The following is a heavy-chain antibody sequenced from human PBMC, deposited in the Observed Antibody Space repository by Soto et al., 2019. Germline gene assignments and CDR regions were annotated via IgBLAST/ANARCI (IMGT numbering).Heavy chain of an antibody. D-gene: IGHD3-3*01. V-gene: IGHV1-2*04. J-gene: IGHJ3*02. CDR2: INPNSGGT. CDR1: GYTFTGYY. CDR3: ARARAHYDFWSGSYKGGVAFDI. Sequence: VASVKVSCKASGYTFTGYYMHWVRQAPGQGLEWMGWINPNSGGTNYAQKFQGWVTMTRDTSISTAYMELSRLRSDDTAVYYCARARAHYDFWSGSYKGGVAFDIWGQGTMVTVSS.